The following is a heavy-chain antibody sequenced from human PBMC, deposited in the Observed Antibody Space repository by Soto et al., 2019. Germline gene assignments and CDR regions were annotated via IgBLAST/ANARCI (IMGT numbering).Heavy chain of an antibody. D-gene: IGHD3-3*01. CDR1: GYTFTSYD. CDR3: ARGLRFLEWLSFYYYYGLDV. V-gene: IGHV1-8*01. Sequence: ASVKVSCKASGYTFTSYDINWVRQATGQGLEWMGWMNPNSGNTGYAQKFQGRVTMTRNTSISTAYMELSSLRSEDTAVYYCARGLRFLEWLSFYYYYGLDVWGQGTTVTVSS. J-gene: IGHJ6*02. CDR2: MNPNSGNT.